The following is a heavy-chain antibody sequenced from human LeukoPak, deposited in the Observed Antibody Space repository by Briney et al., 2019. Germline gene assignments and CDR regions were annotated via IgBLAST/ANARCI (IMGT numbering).Heavy chain of an antibody. D-gene: IGHD3/OR15-3a*01. CDR1: GGSISSYY. CDR2: IYTSGST. Sequence: RASETLSLTCTVSGGSISSYYWSWIRQPAGKGLEWIGRIYTSGSTNYNPSLKSRVTMSVDTSKNQFSLKLSSVTAADTAVYYCASSDWGALAFDYWGQGTLVTVSS. CDR3: ASSDWGALAFDY. V-gene: IGHV4-4*07. J-gene: IGHJ4*02.